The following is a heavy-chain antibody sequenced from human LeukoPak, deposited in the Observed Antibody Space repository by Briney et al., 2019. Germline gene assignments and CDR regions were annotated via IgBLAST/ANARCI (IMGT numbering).Heavy chain of an antibody. CDR1: GFSLSRNG. CDR3: AKAPDYSGSSE. Sequence: GGSLRLSCATSGFSLSRNGMHWVRQAPGQGLEWVAFIRYDGSIKYYADSVKGRFTISRDNSKNTLYLQMNSLRVEDTAAYYCAKAPDYSGSSEWGQGTLVTVSS. V-gene: IGHV3-30*02. J-gene: IGHJ4*02. D-gene: IGHD4-23*01. CDR2: IRYDGSIK.